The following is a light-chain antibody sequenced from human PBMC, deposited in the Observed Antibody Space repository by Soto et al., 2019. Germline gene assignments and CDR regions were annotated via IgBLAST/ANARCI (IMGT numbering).Light chain of an antibody. J-gene: IGLJ3*02. CDR1: SSNIGSHY. CDR2: RNN. CDR3: AAWDDSLSGGV. V-gene: IGLV1-47*01. Sequence: QSVLTQPTSTSGTPGQRVTISCSGSSSNIGSHYVYWYQQLPRTAPKLLIYRNNQRPSGVPDRFSGYKSGTSASLAIGGLRSEDEADYYCAAWDDSLSGGVFGGGTKVTAL.